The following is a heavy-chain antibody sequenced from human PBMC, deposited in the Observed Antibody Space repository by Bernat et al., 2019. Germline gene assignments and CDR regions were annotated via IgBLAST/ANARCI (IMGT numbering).Heavy chain of an antibody. Sequence: QVQLVESGGGVVQPGRSLRLSCAASGFTFSSYGMHWVRQAPGTGLEWVAVIWYDGRNNYYADSVKSRFTISRDNSKNALYLQMNSLRAEGTAVYYCARAGITFGGGPFRPPGVHDYWGQGTLVTVSS. CDR2: IWYDGRNN. V-gene: IGHV3-33*01. CDR3: ARAGITFGGGPFRPPGVHDY. CDR1: GFTFSSYG. D-gene: IGHD3-16*01. J-gene: IGHJ4*02.